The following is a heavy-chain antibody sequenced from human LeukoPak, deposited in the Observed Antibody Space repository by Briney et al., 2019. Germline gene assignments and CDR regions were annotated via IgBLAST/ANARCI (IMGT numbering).Heavy chain of an antibody. Sequence: GGSLRLSCTASGFTFSSYAMSWVRQAPGKGLEWVSLISGITTNTYYADSVKGRFTISRDNSKNTLDLQMNSLRAEDTAGYYCAKHLLVGGTRGAYAFDIWGRGTMVTVSS. CDR3: AKHLLVGGTRGAYAFDI. J-gene: IGHJ3*02. CDR2: ISGITTNT. D-gene: IGHD1-26*01. CDR1: GFTFSSYA. V-gene: IGHV3-23*01.